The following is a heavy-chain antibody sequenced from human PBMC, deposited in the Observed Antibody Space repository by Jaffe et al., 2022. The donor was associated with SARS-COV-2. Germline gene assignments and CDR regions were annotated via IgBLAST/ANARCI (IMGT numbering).Heavy chain of an antibody. D-gene: IGHD6-13*01. CDR2: ISSSSSYI. V-gene: IGHV3-21*01. Sequence: EVQLVESGGGLVKPGGSLRLSCAASGFTFSSYSMNWVRQAPGKGLEWVSSISSSSSYIYYADSVKGRFTISRDNAKNSLYLQMNSLRAEDTAVYYCARDLSPRIAAAGGGLFDYWGQGTLVTVSS. J-gene: IGHJ4*02. CDR3: ARDLSPRIAAAGGGLFDY. CDR1: GFTFSSYS.